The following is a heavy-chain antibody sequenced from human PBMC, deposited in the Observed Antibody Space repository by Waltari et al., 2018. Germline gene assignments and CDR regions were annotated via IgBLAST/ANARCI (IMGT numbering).Heavy chain of an antibody. V-gene: IGHV3-74*01. Sequence: EVQLVESGGGLVQPGGSLRLSCAASGFAFSSYWLHLVRQAPGKGLVWVARINSGGTGTIYAYSVKCRFTISRDNAKNTLHLQMNSLRVEDTAVYYCARVKFLEWLPQPAVLDYWGQGSLVTVSS. CDR1: GFAFSSYW. J-gene: IGHJ4*02. D-gene: IGHD3-3*01. CDR3: ARVKFLEWLPQPAVLDY. CDR2: INSGGTGT.